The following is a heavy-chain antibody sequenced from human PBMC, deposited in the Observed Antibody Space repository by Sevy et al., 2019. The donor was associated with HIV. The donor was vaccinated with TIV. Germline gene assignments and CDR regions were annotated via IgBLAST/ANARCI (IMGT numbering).Heavy chain of an antibody. Sequence: GGSLRLSCTTSGFRFSNAWMSWVRQAPGKGLEWVGRSKSKTDGGTTDYAAPVKGRFTISRDDSKNMLYLEMNTLKTEDTAVYYCATVFFCGGGRCCAPHLDYWGQGTLVTVSS. D-gene: IGHD2-15*01. CDR3: ATVFFCGGGRCCAPHLDY. V-gene: IGHV3-15*01. CDR1: GFRFSNAW. CDR2: SKSKTDGGTT. J-gene: IGHJ4*02.